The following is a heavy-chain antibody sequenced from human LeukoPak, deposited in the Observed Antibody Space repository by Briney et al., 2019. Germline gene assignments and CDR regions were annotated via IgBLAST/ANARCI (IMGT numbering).Heavy chain of an antibody. Sequence: RQPXXXXXEXVGEINHSGSTNYNPSLKSRVTISVDTSKSQFSLKLSSVTAADTAVYYCARGTVTTTYWYFDLWGRGTLVTVSS. V-gene: IGHV4-34*01. D-gene: IGHD4-17*01. J-gene: IGHJ2*01. CDR2: INHSGST. CDR3: ARGTVTTTYWYFDL.